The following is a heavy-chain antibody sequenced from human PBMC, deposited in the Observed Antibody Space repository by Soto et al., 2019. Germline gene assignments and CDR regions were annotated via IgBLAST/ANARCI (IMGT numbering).Heavy chain of an antibody. CDR2: IHGDGGKI. D-gene: IGHD5-18*01. CDR1: VFMFSAYW. Sequence: WWSLRLSCSASVFMFSAYWMSWFRQAPGKGLEWVANIHGDGGKIYYVDSVKGRFTISRDNAKRSLYLQMKSLRAEDTAVYYCARDFYGGYTYGPGDYWGQGALVTVSS. V-gene: IGHV3-7*01. J-gene: IGHJ4*02. CDR3: ARDFYGGYTYGPGDY.